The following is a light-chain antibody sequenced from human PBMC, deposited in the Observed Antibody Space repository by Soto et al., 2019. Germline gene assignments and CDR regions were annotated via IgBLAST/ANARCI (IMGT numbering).Light chain of an antibody. CDR2: GAS. Sequence: VLTPAPDTLSVSPGDRATLSCRASQAINNNVAWYQLKDGQVPRLLIYGASTRAADVPARFSGGGSGTEFTLTISSLQSEDFAEYHCQQYNNWPQTFGQGTKVDIK. J-gene: IGKJ1*01. CDR1: QAINNN. CDR3: QQYNNWPQT. V-gene: IGKV3-15*01.